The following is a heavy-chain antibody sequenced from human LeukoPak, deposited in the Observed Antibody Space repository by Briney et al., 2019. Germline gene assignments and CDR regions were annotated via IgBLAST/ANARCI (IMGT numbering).Heavy chain of an antibody. V-gene: IGHV4-39*07. D-gene: IGHD3-16*01. CDR3: FADRGGDQGGS. CDR2: LLYSGFT. CDR1: GVSISSTNYF. J-gene: IGHJ4*02. Sequence: SETLSLTCSVSGVSISSTNYFWGWIRQPPGKGLEWIGGLLYSGFTYYHPSLKSRVSISVDTSKNQFSLKLTSVTAADTAVYFCFADRGGDQGGSWGQGTLVTVSS.